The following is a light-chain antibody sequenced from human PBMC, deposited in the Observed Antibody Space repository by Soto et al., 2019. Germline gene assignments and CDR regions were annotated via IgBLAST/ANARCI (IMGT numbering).Light chain of an antibody. V-gene: IGLV4-69*01. J-gene: IGLJ2*01. Sequence: QTVVTQSPSASASLGASVKLTCTLSSGHSSYAIAWHQQQPEKGPRYLMKLDSDGSHTKGDAIPDRFSGSSSGAERYLTISSLQSEDEPDYYCQTWGTGIHVVFGGGTKLTVL. CDR2: LDSDGSH. CDR1: SGHSSYA. CDR3: QTWGTGIHVV.